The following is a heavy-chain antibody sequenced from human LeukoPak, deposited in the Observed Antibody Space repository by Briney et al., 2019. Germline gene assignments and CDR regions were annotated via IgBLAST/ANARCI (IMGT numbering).Heavy chain of an antibody. CDR1: GFTFSSYA. CDR3: ASTGDITMIATGDY. D-gene: IGHD3-22*01. J-gene: IGHJ4*02. Sequence: GRSLRLSCAASGFTFSSYAMHWVRQAPGKGLEWVAVISYDGSNKYYADSVKGRFTISRDNSKNTLYLQMNSLRAEDTAVYYCASTGDITMIATGDYWGQGTLVTVSS. V-gene: IGHV3-30-3*01. CDR2: ISYDGSNK.